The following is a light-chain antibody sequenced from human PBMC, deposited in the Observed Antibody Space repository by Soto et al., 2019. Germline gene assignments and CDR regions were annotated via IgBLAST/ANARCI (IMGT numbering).Light chain of an antibody. CDR2: GAS. CDR3: QQSGPSPPKYT. V-gene: IGKV3-20*01. J-gene: IGKJ2*01. Sequence: EIVLTQSPGTLSLSPGERATLSCRASQSVSSTSLAWYQQKPGQPPRLLIFGASSRATDIPDRFSGSGSATDYTLTISRLEPDDFAVYYCQQSGPSPPKYTFGQGTKLEI. CDR1: QSVSSTS.